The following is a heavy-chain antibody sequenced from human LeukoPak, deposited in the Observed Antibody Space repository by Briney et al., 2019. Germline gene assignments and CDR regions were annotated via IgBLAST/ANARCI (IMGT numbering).Heavy chain of an antibody. CDR1: GGSFSGYY. J-gene: IGHJ5*02. V-gene: IGHV4-34*01. CDR3: ARFCSSTSCYRYNWFDP. CDR2: INHSGST. D-gene: IGHD2-2*01. Sequence: PSETLSLTCAVYGGSFSGYYWSWIRLPPGKGLEWIGEINHSGSTNYNPSLKSRVTISVDTSKNQFSLKLSSVTAADTAVYYCARFCSSTSCYRYNWFDPWGQGTLVTVSS.